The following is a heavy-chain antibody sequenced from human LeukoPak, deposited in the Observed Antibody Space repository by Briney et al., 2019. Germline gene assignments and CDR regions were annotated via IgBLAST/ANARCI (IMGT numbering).Heavy chain of an antibody. CDR1: GYTFTGYY. V-gene: IGHV1-2*02. Sequence: ASVKVSCKASGYTFTGYYIHWVRQAPGQGLEWMGWINPDSGVTNYAQKFQGRVTMTRDTSISTAYMELSRLTSDDTAVYYCARFRSRSSWYIPPFDFRGQGTLVTVSS. D-gene: IGHD6-13*01. J-gene: IGHJ4*02. CDR2: INPDSGVT. CDR3: ARFRSRSSWYIPPFDF.